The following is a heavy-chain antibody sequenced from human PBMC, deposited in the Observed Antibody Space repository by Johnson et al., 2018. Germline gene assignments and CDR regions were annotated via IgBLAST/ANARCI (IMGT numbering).Heavy chain of an antibody. CDR3: ARARTLVTPDDAFDI. V-gene: IGHV3-11*01. CDR2: ISHPGTIP. CDR1: RFTFSDYY. Sequence: VQLVESGGGLVKPGGSLRLSCVASRFTFSDYYIKWIRQAPGKGLEWISSISHPGTIPHYAESVKGRFTISRDNAKSSLWLQMNSLRAEDTAVYYCARARTLVTPDDAFDIWGQGTIVTVSS. J-gene: IGHJ3*02. D-gene: IGHD4-23*01.